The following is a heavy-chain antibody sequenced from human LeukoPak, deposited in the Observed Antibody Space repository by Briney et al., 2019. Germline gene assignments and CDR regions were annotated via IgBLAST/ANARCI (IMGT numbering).Heavy chain of an antibody. CDR3: ARDHDMVRGVPLDC. J-gene: IGHJ4*02. V-gene: IGHV3-21*01. D-gene: IGHD3-10*01. CDR2: ISSSSSYI. Sequence: PGGSLRLSCAASEFTFSSYSMNWVRQAPGKGLEWVSSISSSSSYIYYADSVKGRFTISRDNAKNSLHLQMNSLRAEDTAVYYCARDHDMVRGVPLDCWGQGTLVTVSS. CDR1: EFTFSSYS.